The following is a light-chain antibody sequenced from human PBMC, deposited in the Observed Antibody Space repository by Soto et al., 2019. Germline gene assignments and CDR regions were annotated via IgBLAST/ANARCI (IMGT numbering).Light chain of an antibody. Sequence: EIVLTQSPGTLSLSPGERATLSCRASQSVSSSYLAWYQQKPGQAPRLLIYGASSRATGIPDRFSGSGSVTDFTLTISRLEPDDFAVYYCQQYASSPMYTFGQGTKLEIK. V-gene: IGKV3-20*01. CDR1: QSVSSSY. CDR3: QQYASSPMYT. J-gene: IGKJ2*01. CDR2: GAS.